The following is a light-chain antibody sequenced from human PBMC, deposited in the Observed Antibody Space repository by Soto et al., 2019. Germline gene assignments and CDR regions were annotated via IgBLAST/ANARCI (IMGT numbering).Light chain of an antibody. CDR3: LQYFSYPLT. CDR1: QGIRRE. CDR2: SAS. V-gene: IGKV1-17*01. J-gene: IGKJ1*01. Sequence: DVQMTQSPSSLSASVGDRVTITCQASQGIRRELAWFQQKPGEAPKRLIYSASSLQSGVPSRFSGGMSGTEFTLTISSLQPEDFATYSCLQYFSYPLTFGQGTKV.